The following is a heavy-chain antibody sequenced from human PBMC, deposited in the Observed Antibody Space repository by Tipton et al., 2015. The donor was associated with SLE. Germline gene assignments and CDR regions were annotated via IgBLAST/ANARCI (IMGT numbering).Heavy chain of an antibody. CDR1: GFTFSSSG. Sequence: QLVQSGGGLVKLGGSLRVSCVASGFTFSSSGMNWVRQPPGMGLQWVSSISSSGGFISYADSVKGRFTTSRDNAKNSLFLQMNSLRAEDTAVYYCARDYEGGTSDAFDIWGQGTMVTVSS. J-gene: IGHJ3*02. V-gene: IGHV3-21*06. CDR2: ISSSGGFI. CDR3: ARDYEGGTSDAFDI. D-gene: IGHD1-26*01.